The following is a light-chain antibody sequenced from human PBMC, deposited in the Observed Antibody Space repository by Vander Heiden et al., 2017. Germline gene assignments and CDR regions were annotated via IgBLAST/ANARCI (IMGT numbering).Light chain of an antibody. CDR3: QQYFTTSLYT. J-gene: IGKJ2*01. Sequence: DIVMTQSPDSLAVSLGERATSNCKSSQSVLYSSNNKNYLAWYQQKPGQPPKLLISWASIRESGVPDRFSGSGSGTDFTLTVSSLQAEDVAVYYCQQYFTTSLYTFGQGTRLEI. CDR1: QSVLYSSNNKNY. V-gene: IGKV4-1*01. CDR2: WAS.